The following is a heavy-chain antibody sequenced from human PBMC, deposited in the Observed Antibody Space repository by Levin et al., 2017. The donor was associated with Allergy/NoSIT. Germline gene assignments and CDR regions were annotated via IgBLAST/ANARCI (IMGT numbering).Heavy chain of an antibody. CDR1: GFTFSRYW. Sequence: GESLKISCEASGFTFSRYWMTWVRQGPGKGLEWVANINQDGSDTYYVDSVKGRFTISRDNAKNSLYLQMNSLRAEDTAVYYCARVVEAGNDFWGQGTLVTVSS. CDR3: ARVVEAGNDF. CDR2: INQDGSDT. J-gene: IGHJ4*02. V-gene: IGHV3-7*01. D-gene: IGHD6-19*01.